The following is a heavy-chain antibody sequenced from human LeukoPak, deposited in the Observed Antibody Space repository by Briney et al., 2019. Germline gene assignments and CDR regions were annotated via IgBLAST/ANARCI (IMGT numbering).Heavy chain of an antibody. Sequence: GASVKVSCKASGYTFTGYYMHWVRQAPGQGLEWMGWISAYNGNTNYAQKLQGRVTMTTDTSTSTAYMELRSLRSDDTAVYYCARRASSNKLDYWGQGTLVTVSS. D-gene: IGHD6-13*01. CDR2: ISAYNGNT. CDR3: ARRASSNKLDY. J-gene: IGHJ4*02. CDR1: GYTFTGYY. V-gene: IGHV1-18*04.